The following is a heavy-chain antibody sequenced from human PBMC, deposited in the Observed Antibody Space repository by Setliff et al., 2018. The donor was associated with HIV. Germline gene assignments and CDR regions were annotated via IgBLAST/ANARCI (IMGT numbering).Heavy chain of an antibody. D-gene: IGHD2-2*01. Sequence: SETLSLTCTVSNDSISSSTAHYWGWIRQPPGKGLEWIGSIFYTGSTYYSTSLKSRVTISVDTSKNQLSLKLSSVTAADTAVYYCARHFGGDYQLPDLFDYWGQGTLVTVSS. V-gene: IGHV4-39*01. CDR3: ARHFGGDYQLPDLFDY. J-gene: IGHJ4*02. CDR2: IFYTGST. CDR1: NDSISSSTAHY.